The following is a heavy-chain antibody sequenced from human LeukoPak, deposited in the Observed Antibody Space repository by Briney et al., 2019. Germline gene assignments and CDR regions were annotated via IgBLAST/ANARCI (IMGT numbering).Heavy chain of an antibody. V-gene: IGHV3-21*01. Sequence: PGGSLRLSCAASGFTFSSYSMNWVRQAPGKGLEWVSCISSSSSYIYYADSVKGRFTISRDNAKNSLYLQMNSLRAEDTAVYYCARDPTTTPVGSYYYYYMDVWGKGTTVTVSS. D-gene: IGHD1-1*01. CDR3: ARDPTTTPVGSYYYYYMDV. CDR1: GFTFSSYS. J-gene: IGHJ6*03. CDR2: ISSSSSYI.